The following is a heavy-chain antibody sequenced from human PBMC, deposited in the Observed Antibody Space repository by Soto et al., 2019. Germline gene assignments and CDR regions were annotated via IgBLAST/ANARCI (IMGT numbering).Heavy chain of an antibody. D-gene: IGHD3-3*01. V-gene: IGHV3-9*01. CDR3: AKDDGGVWSARRGGRYTYFGMDV. J-gene: IGHJ6*02. Sequence: EVQLVESGGGLVQPGGSLRLSCVASGFTFHDHGMHWVRQVPGRGLEWVSGISWDSAIKDYGDSVDGRFTIYRDNAKNYLYLPMDILRLEDTAIYYCAKDDGGVWSARRGGRYTYFGMDVWVHGTSVTVSS. CDR2: ISWDSAIK. CDR1: GFTFHDHG.